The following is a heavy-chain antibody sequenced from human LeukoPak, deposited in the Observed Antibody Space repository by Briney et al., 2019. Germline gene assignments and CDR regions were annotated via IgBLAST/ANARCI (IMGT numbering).Heavy chain of an antibody. CDR2: INPSGGST. CDR1: GYTFTSYY. CDR3: ARDFVTIFGVVIRSWFDP. D-gene: IGHD3-3*01. Sequence: ASVKVSCKASGYTFTSYYMHWVRQAPGQGLEWMGIINPSGGSTSYAQKFQGRVTMTRNTSISTAYMELSSLRSEDTAVYYCARDFVTIFGVVIRSWFDPWGQGTLVTVSS. J-gene: IGHJ5*02. V-gene: IGHV1-46*01.